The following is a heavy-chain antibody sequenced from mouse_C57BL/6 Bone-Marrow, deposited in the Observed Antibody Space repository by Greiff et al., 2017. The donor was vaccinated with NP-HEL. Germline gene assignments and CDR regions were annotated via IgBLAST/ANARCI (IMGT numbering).Heavy chain of an antibody. CDR1: GFTFSSYG. CDR3: ARPRGYDYDMFAY. V-gene: IGHV5-6*01. J-gene: IGHJ3*01. D-gene: IGHD2-4*01. CDR2: ISSGGSYT. Sequence: EVQGVESGGDLVKPGGSLKLSCAASGFTFSSYGMSWVRQTPDKRLEWVATISSGGSYTYYPDSVKGRFTISRDNAKNTLYLQMSSLKSEDTAMYYCARPRGYDYDMFAYWGQGTLVTVSA.